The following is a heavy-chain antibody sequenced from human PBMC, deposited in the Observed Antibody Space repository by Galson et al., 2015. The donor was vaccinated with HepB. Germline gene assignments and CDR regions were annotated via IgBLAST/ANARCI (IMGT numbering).Heavy chain of an antibody. CDR2: IIPILGIA. CDR3: ARAGYDYGDYGNY. J-gene: IGHJ4*02. D-gene: IGHD4-17*01. CDR1: GGTFSSYT. Sequence: SVKVSCKASGGTFSSYTISWVRQAPGQGLEWMGRIIPILGIANYAQKFQGRVTITADKSTSTAYMELSSLRSEDTAVYYCARAGYDYGDYGNYWGQGTLVTVSS. V-gene: IGHV1-69*02.